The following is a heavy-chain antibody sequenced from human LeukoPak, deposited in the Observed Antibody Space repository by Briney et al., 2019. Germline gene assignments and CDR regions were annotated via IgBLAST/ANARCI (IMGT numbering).Heavy chain of an antibody. CDR1: GFTFSRYW. CDR3: VREGGDYDFDS. CDR2: IKQDGSEK. D-gene: IGHD3-16*01. V-gene: IGHV3-7*01. J-gene: IGHJ4*02. Sequence: GGSLRLSCAASGFTFSRYWMSWVRQAPGKGLEWVANIKQDGSEKYYADSVKGRFTISRDNVKNSLYLQINNLRAEDTAVYYCVREGGDYDFDSWGQGTLVTVSS.